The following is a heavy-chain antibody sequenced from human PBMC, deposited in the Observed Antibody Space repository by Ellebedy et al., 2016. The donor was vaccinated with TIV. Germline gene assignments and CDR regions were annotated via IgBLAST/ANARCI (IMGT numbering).Heavy chain of an antibody. J-gene: IGHJ4*02. CDR1: GFTFSNYA. CDR3: ARDHYCNTRNNGPDY. D-gene: IGHD1/OR15-1a*01. V-gene: IGHV3-30*04. CDR2: ISYDGSNK. Sequence: PGGSLRLSCAASGFTFSNYAMHWVRQAPGKGLEWVAVISYDGSNKFYADSVKGRFTISRDSSKNTLYLQMVSLRADDTAVYYCARDHYCNTRNNGPDYWGQGTLVTVSS.